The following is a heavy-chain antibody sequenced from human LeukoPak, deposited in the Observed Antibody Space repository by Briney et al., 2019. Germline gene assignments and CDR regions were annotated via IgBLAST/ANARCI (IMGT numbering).Heavy chain of an antibody. CDR3: ARGPLYNWNYFDY. D-gene: IGHD1-20*01. Sequence: SETLSLTCTVSGGSISSYYWSWIRQPPGKGLEWIGYIYYSGSSNHNPPLRGRVTISVDTSKNQFSLKLSSVTAADTAVYYCARGPLYNWNYFDYWGQGTLVTVSS. CDR1: GGSISSYY. V-gene: IGHV4-59*01. CDR2: IYYSGSS. J-gene: IGHJ4*02.